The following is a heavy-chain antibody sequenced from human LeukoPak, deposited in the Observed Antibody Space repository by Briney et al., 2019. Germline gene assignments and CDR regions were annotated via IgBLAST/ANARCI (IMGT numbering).Heavy chain of an antibody. CDR2: IYYSGST. CDR1: GGSISSYY. V-gene: IGHV4-59*01. Sequence: SETLSLTCTVSGGSISSYYWSWIRQPPGKGLAWIGYIYYSGSTNYNPSLKSRVTISVDTSKNQFSLKLSSVTAADTAVYYCARESEMATIKGPHYYFDYWGQGTLVTVSS. J-gene: IGHJ4*02. D-gene: IGHD5-24*01. CDR3: ARESEMATIKGPHYYFDY.